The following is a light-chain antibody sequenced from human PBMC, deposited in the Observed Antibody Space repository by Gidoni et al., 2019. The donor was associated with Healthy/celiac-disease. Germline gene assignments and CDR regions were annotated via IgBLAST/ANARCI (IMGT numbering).Light chain of an antibody. Sequence: DIQMTQSPSSLSASVGDRVTITCRASQSISSYLNWYQQKPGKAPKLLIYAASSLQSGVPSRCSGSGSGTDFTLTISSLQHEDVATYYCQQSYSTPFIFGGGTKVEIK. CDR2: AAS. CDR3: QQSYSTPFI. CDR1: QSISSY. J-gene: IGKJ4*01. V-gene: IGKV1-39*01.